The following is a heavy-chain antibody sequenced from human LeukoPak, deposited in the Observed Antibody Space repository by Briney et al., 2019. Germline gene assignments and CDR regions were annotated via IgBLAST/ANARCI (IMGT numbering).Heavy chain of an antibody. Sequence: SETLSLTCTVSGGSISSYYWSWIRQPPGKGLEWIGDIYYSGSTNYYPSLKSPVTISVDTSKNQFSLKLSSVTAADTAVYYCARSSHIAAAGTGPYYYYYYYMDVWGKGTTVTVSS. CDR1: GGSISSYY. D-gene: IGHD6-13*01. CDR3: ARSSHIAAAGTGPYYYYYYYMDV. V-gene: IGHV4-59*01. CDR2: IYYSGST. J-gene: IGHJ6*03.